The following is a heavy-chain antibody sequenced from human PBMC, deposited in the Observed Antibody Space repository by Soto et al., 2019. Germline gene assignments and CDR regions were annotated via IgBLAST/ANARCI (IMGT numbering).Heavy chain of an antibody. CDR1: GFTFSSFA. D-gene: IGHD4-4*01. J-gene: IGHJ4*02. Sequence: GGSLRFSCAASGFTFSSFAMTWVRQTPGKGLEWVSAISGSGGSTYYADSVKGRFTISRDNSKNTLYLKMNSLRAEDTAVYYCAKEITVARWGQGTLVTVSS. CDR2: ISGSGGST. V-gene: IGHV3-23*01. CDR3: AKEITVAR.